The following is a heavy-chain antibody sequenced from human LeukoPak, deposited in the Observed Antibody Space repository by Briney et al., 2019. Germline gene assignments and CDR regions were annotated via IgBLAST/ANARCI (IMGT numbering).Heavy chain of an antibody. CDR1: GYTFTGYY. Sequence: ASVKVSCKASGYTFTGYYMHWVRQAPGQGLEWMGWINPNSGGTNYAQKFQGRVTMTRDTSISTAYMELSRLRPDDTAVYYCPREPQKGWNFVQGYWGQGTLVTVSS. CDR2: INPNSGGT. CDR3: PREPQKGWNFVQGY. V-gene: IGHV1-2*02. J-gene: IGHJ4*02. D-gene: IGHD1-7*01.